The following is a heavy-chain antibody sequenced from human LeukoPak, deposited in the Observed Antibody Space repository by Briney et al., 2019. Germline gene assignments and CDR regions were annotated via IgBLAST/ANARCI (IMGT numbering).Heavy chain of an antibody. Sequence: ASVQVSCKACRYTLPNYVIKWVRQATGQGLAWVEWMNPNNGNAGYAQKFQGRVTMTRNTSINTAYMELSSLRSEDTAVYYCARSRISDYMDVWGKGTTVTVSS. CDR1: RYTLPNYV. D-gene: IGHD1-14*01. J-gene: IGHJ6*03. V-gene: IGHV1-8*01. CDR2: MNPNNGNA. CDR3: ARSRISDYMDV.